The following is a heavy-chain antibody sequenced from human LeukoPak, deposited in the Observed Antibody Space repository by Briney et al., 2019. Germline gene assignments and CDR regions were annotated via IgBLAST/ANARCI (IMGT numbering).Heavy chain of an antibody. V-gene: IGHV3-48*01. CDR2: ISSSSSTI. J-gene: IGHJ4*02. CDR3: ARRLRRNYFDY. D-gene: IGHD4-17*01. CDR1: GFTFNSYS. Sequence: GGSLRLSCAGSGFTFNSYSMNWVRQAPGKRLEWVSYISSSSSTIYYADSVKGRVTISRHNAKNSLYLQMNSLRAEETAVYYCARRLRRNYFDYWGQGTPVTVSS.